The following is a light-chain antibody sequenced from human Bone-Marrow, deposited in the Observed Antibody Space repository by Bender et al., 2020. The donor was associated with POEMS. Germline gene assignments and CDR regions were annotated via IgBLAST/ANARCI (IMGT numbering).Light chain of an antibody. CDR2: DVS. CDR1: SSGVGGYDW. J-gene: IGLJ2*01. V-gene: IGLV2-14*01. Sequence: QSALTQPASVSGSPGQSITISCTGTSSGVGGYDWVSWYQQHPGKAPKVLIYDVSNRSSGVSNRFSGSKSGYTASLTISGLQAEDEADYYCSSYASSTTVVFGGGTKLTVL. CDR3: SSYASSTTVV.